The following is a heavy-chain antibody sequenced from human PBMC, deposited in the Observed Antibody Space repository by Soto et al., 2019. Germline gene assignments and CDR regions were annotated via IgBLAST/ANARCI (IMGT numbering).Heavy chain of an antibody. CDR1: GDSLTNNHW. D-gene: IGHD2-15*01. CDR3: VRDSRTGCSSINCYMH. CDR2: IWHTGRP. J-gene: IGHJ4*02. V-gene: IGHV4-4*02. Sequence: QLQLRESGPGLVQPSGTLSLTCDVSGDSLTNNHWWSWVRQAPGKGLEWIGEIWHTGRPNYNPSLKSRGAISIDKSKNHFSLKLSSVTAADTAVYYCVRDSRTGCSSINCYMHWGQGTLVTVSS.